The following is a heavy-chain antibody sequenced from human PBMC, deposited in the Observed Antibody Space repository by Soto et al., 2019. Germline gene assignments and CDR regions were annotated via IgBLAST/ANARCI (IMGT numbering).Heavy chain of an antibody. CDR1: GDSINTYH. CDR3: ARGETARASPFAY. J-gene: IGHJ4*01. D-gene: IGHD1-26*01. V-gene: IGHV4-59*01. CDR2: IYYSGST. Sequence: SETLSLTCTVSGDSINTYHWSWIRQPPGKGLEWIGYIYYSGSTYYNPSLESRVTISVDTSKNQFSLKLNSVTAADTAVYYCARGETARASPFAYWGHGTLVTVSS.